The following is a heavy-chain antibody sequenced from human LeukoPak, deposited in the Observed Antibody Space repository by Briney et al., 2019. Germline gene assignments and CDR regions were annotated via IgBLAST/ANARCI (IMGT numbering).Heavy chain of an antibody. CDR3: ARDFHSYDDAFDI. D-gene: IGHD5-18*01. J-gene: IGHJ3*02. CDR1: GFTVSSNY. Sequence: GGSLRLSCAASGFTVSSNYMSWVRQAPGKGLEWVSVIYSGGSTYYADSVKGRFTISRDNSKNTLYLQMNSLRAEDTAVYYCARDFHSYDDAFDIWGQGTMVTVSS. CDR2: IYSGGST. V-gene: IGHV3-53*01.